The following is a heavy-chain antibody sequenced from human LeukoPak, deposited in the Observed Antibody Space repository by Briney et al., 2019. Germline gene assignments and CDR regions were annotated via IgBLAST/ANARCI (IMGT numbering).Heavy chain of an antibody. D-gene: IGHD6-19*01. CDR3: ARTGWHLPTTNYYGMDV. J-gene: IGHJ6*02. Sequence: ASVKVSCKASGYTFTSYAMHWVRQAPGQRLEWMGWINAGNGNTKYSQKFQGRVTITRDTSASTAYMELSSLRSEDTAVYYCARTGWHLPTTNYYGMDVWGQGTTVTVSS. V-gene: IGHV1-3*01. CDR1: GYTFTSYA. CDR2: INAGNGNT.